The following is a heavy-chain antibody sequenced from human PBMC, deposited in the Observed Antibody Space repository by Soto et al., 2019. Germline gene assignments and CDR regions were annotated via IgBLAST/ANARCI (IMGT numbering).Heavy chain of an antibody. D-gene: IGHD2-2*01. CDR3: ARLHCDSPNCVPLDP. V-gene: IGHV4-39*01. Sequence: QLQLQESGPGLVKPSETLSLTCTVSGGSINDDTYYWGWIRQPPGKGLEWIGSIYYSGTSSSNPSLKRRATLPVDTSRKQLSLRLRSVTAADTAVYYCARLHCDSPNCVPLDPWGQGTLVIFSS. CDR2: IYYSGTS. CDR1: GGSINDDTYY. J-gene: IGHJ5*02.